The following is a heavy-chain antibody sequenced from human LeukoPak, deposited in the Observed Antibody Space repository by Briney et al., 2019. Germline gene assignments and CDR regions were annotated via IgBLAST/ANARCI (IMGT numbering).Heavy chain of an antibody. Sequence: PSGTLSLTCTVFGGSINNYYWSWIRQPPGRGLEWIGCISYSGGTKYNPSLTSRVTISVDTSKNQFSLQLTSVTAADTAVYYCARAVAGTLVRFDYWGQGTLVTVSS. CDR3: ARAVAGTLVRFDY. D-gene: IGHD6-19*01. V-gene: IGHV4-59*08. CDR2: ISYSGGT. J-gene: IGHJ4*02. CDR1: GGSINNYY.